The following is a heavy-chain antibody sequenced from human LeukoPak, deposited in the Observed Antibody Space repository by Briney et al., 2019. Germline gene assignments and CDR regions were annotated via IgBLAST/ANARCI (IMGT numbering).Heavy chain of an antibody. Sequence: SETLSLTCTVSGGSISSYYWRWIRQPPGKGLEWIGYIYYSGSTNYNPSLKSRVTISVDTSKNQFSLKLSSVTAADTAVYYCARLGDGYNWGIDYWGQGTLVTVSS. J-gene: IGHJ4*02. CDR1: GGSISSYY. D-gene: IGHD5-24*01. V-gene: IGHV4-59*08. CDR3: ARLGDGYNWGIDY. CDR2: IYYSGST.